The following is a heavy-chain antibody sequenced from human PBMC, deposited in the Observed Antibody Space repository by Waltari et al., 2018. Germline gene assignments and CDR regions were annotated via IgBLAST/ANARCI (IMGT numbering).Heavy chain of an antibody. D-gene: IGHD3-16*01. V-gene: IGHV4-39*07. CDR2: IDYHGKN. J-gene: IGHJ4*02. CDR1: GQSITSRSFY. CDR3: ARGPKTLFGAVSDYGYYLAY. Sequence: QVQLQESGPRLLKPSETLTLSCSVSGQSITSRSFYWGWIRQPPGKGLQWIGCIDYHGKNYYNPPLKSRATGSADTSKNQFPLGLPLGTAAETAVYFCARGPKTLFGAVSDYGYYLAYWGQGALVTVSS.